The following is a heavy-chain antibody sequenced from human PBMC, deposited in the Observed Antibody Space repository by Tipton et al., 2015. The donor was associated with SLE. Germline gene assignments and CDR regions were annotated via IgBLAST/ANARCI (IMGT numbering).Heavy chain of an antibody. J-gene: IGHJ6*02. V-gene: IGHV4-4*09. CDR3: AKRRQLAGYYYYGMDV. Sequence: TLSLTCSVSGGSISNYYWSWIRQPPGKALEWIGYIYTSGSTNYNPSLKSRVTISVDTSKNQFSLKLNSVTAADTAVYYCAKRRQLAGYYYYGMDVWGQGTTVTVSS. CDR1: GGSISNYY. D-gene: IGHD6-6*01. CDR2: IYTSGST.